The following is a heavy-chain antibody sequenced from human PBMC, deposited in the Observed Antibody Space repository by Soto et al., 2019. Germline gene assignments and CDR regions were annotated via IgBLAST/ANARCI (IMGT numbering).Heavy chain of an antibody. CDR2: IRSKGDNNAT. D-gene: IGHD6-6*01. CDR3: TTRSIADDAFDI. Sequence: EVQLVESGGGLVQPGGSLKLSCAASGFTFSGSTVHWVRQASGKGLDWVGRIRSKGDNNATAYAASVKGRFTISRDESKNTAFLQMDSLKTEDTAVYYCTTRSIADDAFDIWGQVTLVTVSS. CDR1: GFTFSGST. J-gene: IGHJ3*02. V-gene: IGHV3-73*02.